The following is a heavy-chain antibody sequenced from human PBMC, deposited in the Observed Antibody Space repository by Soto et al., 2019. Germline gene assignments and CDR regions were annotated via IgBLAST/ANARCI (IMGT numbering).Heavy chain of an antibody. J-gene: IGHJ4*02. CDR2: IWYDGSNK. CDR3: ARDPHPDIYYDILTGYYDY. CDR1: GFTFSSYG. D-gene: IGHD3-9*01. Sequence: PGGSLRLSCAASGFTFSSYGMHWVRQAPGKGLEWVAVIWYDGSNKYYADSVKGRFTISRDNSKNTLYLQMNSLRAEDTAVYYCARDPHPDIYYDILTGYYDYWGQGTLVTVSS. V-gene: IGHV3-33*01.